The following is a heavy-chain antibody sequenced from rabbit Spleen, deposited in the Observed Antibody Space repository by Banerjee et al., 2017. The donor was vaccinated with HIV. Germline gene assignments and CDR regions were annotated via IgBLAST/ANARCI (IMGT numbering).Heavy chain of an antibody. CDR1: GFAFSSSHY. J-gene: IGHJ4*01. V-gene: IGHV1S40*01. D-gene: IGHD4-1*01. CDR2: VNTATGKP. CDR3: ARDLAGAIGWNFYL. Sequence: QSLEESGGDLVKPGASLTLTCTASGFAFSSSHYMCWVRQAPGKGLECIACVNTATGKPVYATWAKGRFTISTTSSTTVTLQMTSLTAADTATYFCARDLAGAIGWNFYLWGPGTLVTVS.